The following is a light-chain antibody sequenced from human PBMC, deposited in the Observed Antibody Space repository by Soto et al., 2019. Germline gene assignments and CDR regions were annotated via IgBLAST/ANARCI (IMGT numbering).Light chain of an antibody. CDR3: ASIAGSSNYV. V-gene: IGLV2-14*01. CDR1: SSDVGAYNL. J-gene: IGLJ1*01. Sequence: QSVLTQPASVSGSPGQSITISCTGTSSDVGAYNLVSWYQHLPDKAPKLMISEVTNRPSGVSDRFSGSKSGNTASLPVSGLQAEDEAAYYCASIAGSSNYVFRTGTTVTVL. CDR2: EVT.